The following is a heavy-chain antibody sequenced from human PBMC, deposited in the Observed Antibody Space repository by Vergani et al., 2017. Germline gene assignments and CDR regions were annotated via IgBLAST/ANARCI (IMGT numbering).Heavy chain of an antibody. CDR3: AKALEYSSGWYSFFDY. CDR1: GFTFSDYY. D-gene: IGHD6-19*01. V-gene: IGHV3-11*03. J-gene: IGHJ4*02. CDR2: ISSSSSYT. Sequence: VQLLESGGGLVQPGGSLRLSCAASGFTFSDYYMSWIRQAPGKGLEWVSYISSSSSYTNYADSVKGRFTISRDNAKNSLYLQMNSLRAEDTALYYCAKALEYSSGWYSFFDYWGQGTLVTVSS.